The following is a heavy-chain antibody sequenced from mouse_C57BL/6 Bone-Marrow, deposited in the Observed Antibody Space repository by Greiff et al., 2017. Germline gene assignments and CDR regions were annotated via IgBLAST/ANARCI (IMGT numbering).Heavy chain of an antibody. CDR3: GRDPSGFAY. J-gene: IGHJ3*01. CDR2: IYPGSGRT. V-gene: IGHV1-55*01. Sequence: QVQLQQPGAELVKPGASVQMSCKASGYTFTSYWIPWVKQRPGQGLAWIGVIYPGSGRTNYNGKFKRKATLTVDTSSRTAYMQLSSLTSEDSAVYYCGRDPSGFAYWGQGTLVTVSA. CDR1: GYTFTSYW.